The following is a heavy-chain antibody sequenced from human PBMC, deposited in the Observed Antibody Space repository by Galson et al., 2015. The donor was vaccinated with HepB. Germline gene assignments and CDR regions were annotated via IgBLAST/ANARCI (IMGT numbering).Heavy chain of an antibody. V-gene: IGHV3-48*01. CDR1: GFTFSSYS. Sequence: SLRLSCAASGFTFSSYSMNWVRQAPGKGLEWVSYISSSSSTIYYADSVKGRFTISRDNAKNSLYLQMNSLRAEDTAVYYCARVGGYANNKPYYFDYWGQGTLVTVSS. CDR3: ARVGGYANNKPYYFDY. CDR2: ISSSSSTI. D-gene: IGHD5-12*01. J-gene: IGHJ4*02.